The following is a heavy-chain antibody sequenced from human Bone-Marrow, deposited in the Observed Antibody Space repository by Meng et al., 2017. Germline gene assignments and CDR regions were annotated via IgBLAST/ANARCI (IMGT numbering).Heavy chain of an antibody. CDR2: INTDASIT. D-gene: IGHD3-22*01. V-gene: IGHV3-74*03. J-gene: IGHJ3*02. CDR3: AKGHYFDASAYYHDAFDI. Sequence: GGSLRLSCAASGFTFSSYNMHWVRQTPGAGLVWVSHINTDASITTYADSVKGRFTISRDSSKNTLCLQMNSLRAEDTAIYYCAKGHYFDASAYYHDAFDIWGQGTMVTVSS. CDR1: GFTFSSYN.